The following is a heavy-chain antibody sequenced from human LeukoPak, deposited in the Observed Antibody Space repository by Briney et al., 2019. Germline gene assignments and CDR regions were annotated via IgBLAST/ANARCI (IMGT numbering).Heavy chain of an antibody. D-gene: IGHD5/OR15-5a*01. V-gene: IGHV3-48*01. J-gene: IGHJ4*02. Sequence: GGSLRLSCSASGFTFGDFDMNWVRQAPGKGLEWVSYITSDRRTISYADPVKGRFTISRDNDKRLLYLQMDSLRAGDTAVYYCARSTSGTFDHWGQGMLVTVSS. CDR3: ARSTSGTFDH. CDR1: GFTFGDFD. CDR2: ITSDRRTI.